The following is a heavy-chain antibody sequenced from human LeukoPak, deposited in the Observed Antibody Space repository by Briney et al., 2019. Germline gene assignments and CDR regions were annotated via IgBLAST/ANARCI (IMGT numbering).Heavy chain of an antibody. CDR1: GFTFSSYS. D-gene: IGHD3-9*01. J-gene: IGHJ4*02. Sequence: GGSLRLSCAASGFTFSSYSMNWVRQAPGKGLEWVSSISSSSSYIYYADSVKGRFTISRDNAKNSLYLPMNSLRAEDTAVYYCATVPRGDILTGYYIAGPSVDYWGQGTLVTVSS. V-gene: IGHV3-21*01. CDR2: ISSSSSYI. CDR3: ATVPRGDILTGYYIAGPSVDY.